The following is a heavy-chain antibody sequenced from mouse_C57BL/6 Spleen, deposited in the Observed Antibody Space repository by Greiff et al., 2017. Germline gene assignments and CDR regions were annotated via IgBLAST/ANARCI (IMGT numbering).Heavy chain of an antibody. CDR3: ARRLQGAMDY. CDR2: ISDGGSYT. D-gene: IGHD2-13*01. J-gene: IGHJ4*01. Sequence: EVHLVESGGGLVKPGGSLKLSCAASGFTFSSYAMSWVRQTPEKRLEWVATISDGGSYTYYPDNVKGRFTISRDNAKNNLYLQMSHLKSEDTAMYYCARRLQGAMDYWGQGTSVTVSS. CDR1: GFTFSSYA. V-gene: IGHV5-4*01.